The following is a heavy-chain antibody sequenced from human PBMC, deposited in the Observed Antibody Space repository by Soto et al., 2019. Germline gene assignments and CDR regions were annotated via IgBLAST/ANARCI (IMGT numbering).Heavy chain of an antibody. CDR1: GFTFGDYA. D-gene: IGHD2-15*01. CDR2: IRRKAYGGTT. CDR3: TRGGVVVAATRYMDV. J-gene: IGHJ6*03. V-gene: IGHV3-49*03. Sequence: GGSLRLSCTASGFTFGDYAMSWFRQAPGKGLEWVGFIRRKAYGGTTEYAASVKGIFTISRDDSKSMAYLQMNSLKTEDTAVYYCTRGGVVVAATRYMDVWGKGTTVTVSS.